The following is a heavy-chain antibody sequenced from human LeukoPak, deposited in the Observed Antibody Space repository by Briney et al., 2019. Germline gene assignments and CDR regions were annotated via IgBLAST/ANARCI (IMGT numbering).Heavy chain of an antibody. CDR3: VTSSGSYFLY. Sequence: GASVKVSCKVSGYTLTQLVIHWVRQAPGEGLEWMGGFDPEDGETIYAQKFQGRVTMTEDTSTDTAYMELSSLRSEETAVYYFVTSSGSYFLYWGQGTLVTVS. V-gene: IGHV1-24*01. J-gene: IGHJ4*02. CDR2: FDPEDGET. D-gene: IGHD1-26*01. CDR1: GYTLTQLV.